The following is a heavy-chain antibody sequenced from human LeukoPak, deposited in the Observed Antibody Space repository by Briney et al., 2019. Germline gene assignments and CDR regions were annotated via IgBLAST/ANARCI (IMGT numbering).Heavy chain of an antibody. J-gene: IGHJ4*02. D-gene: IGHD3-22*01. Sequence: PGGSLRLSCAASGFTFSTYTMNWVRQAPGKGLEWVSSITSSSSYIYYADSVKGRFTISRDNAKNSLYLQMNSLRVEDTAVYYCARHVVAAGFDYWGQGTLVTVSS. CDR3: ARHVVAAGFDY. CDR1: GFTFSTYT. V-gene: IGHV3-21*01. CDR2: ITSSSSYI.